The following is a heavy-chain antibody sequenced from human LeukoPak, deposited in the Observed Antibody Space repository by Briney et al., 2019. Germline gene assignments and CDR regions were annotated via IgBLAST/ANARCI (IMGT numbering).Heavy chain of an antibody. J-gene: IGHJ2*01. CDR3: VEWNSVYWYFDL. CDR2: ISGSGGST. V-gene: IGHV3-23*01. D-gene: IGHD1-1*01. CDR1: GFTFSKYA. Sequence: PGGSLRLSCAASGFTFSKYAMSWVRQVPEKGLEWVSSISGSGGSTYYADSVKGRFTISRDNSKNTLHLQMNSLRAEATALCYCVEWNSVYWYFDLWGRGTLVTVSS.